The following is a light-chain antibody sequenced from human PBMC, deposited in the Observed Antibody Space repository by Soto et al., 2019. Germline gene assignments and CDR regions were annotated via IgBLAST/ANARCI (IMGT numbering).Light chain of an antibody. Sequence: QSVLTQPPSASGSPGQSVTLSCTGTSSDVGGYNYVSWYQQHPGKAPKLMIYEVSKRPSGVPDRFSGSKSGNTASLTVSGLQAEDEADYYCSSYAGRNNLVFGGGTQLTVL. CDR3: SSYAGRNNLV. CDR1: SSDVGGYNY. J-gene: IGLJ3*02. V-gene: IGLV2-8*01. CDR2: EVS.